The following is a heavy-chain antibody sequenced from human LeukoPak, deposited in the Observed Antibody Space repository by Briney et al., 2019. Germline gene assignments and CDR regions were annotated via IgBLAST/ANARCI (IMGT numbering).Heavy chain of an antibody. J-gene: IGHJ5*02. CDR3: AGITVFGVIADP. CDR2: IHSSGST. Sequence: SETLSLTCTVSGGSISGDYWSWIRQSPGKGLEWIAYIHSSGSTSYNPSLKSRVTISVDTSKNEFSLKLTSVNAADTAVYYCAGITVFGVIADPWGQGTLVTVSS. CDR1: GGSISGDY. V-gene: IGHV4-59*01. D-gene: IGHD3-3*01.